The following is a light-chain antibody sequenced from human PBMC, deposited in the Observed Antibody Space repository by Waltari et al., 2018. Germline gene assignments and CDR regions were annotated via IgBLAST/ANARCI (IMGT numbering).Light chain of an antibody. CDR1: QSISTY. Sequence: DIQMTQSPSSLSASVGDRVSITCRASQSISTYINWYQQKPGRAPKLLIDSISRLQSGVPSRFSGSGSGADFTLTISSLDPEDFATYYCQQNFRFPYTFGQGTKVDIK. CDR2: SIS. V-gene: IGKV1-39*01. J-gene: IGKJ2*01. CDR3: QQNFRFPYT.